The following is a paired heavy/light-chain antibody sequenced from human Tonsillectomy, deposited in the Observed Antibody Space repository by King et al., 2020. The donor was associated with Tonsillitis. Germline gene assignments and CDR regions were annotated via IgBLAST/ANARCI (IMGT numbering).Light chain of an antibody. V-gene: IGLV2-14*01. CDR1: SSDVGGYNY. CDR3: SSYTSSSTPRV. Sequence: QSALTQPASVSGSPGQSITISCTGTSSDVGGYNYVSWYQQHPGKAPKLMIYDVSNRPSGVSNRFSGSKSGNTASLTISGLQAEDEADYYCSSYTSSSTPRVFGTGTKVTVL. J-gene: IGLJ1*01. CDR2: DVS.
Heavy chain of an antibody. J-gene: IGHJ3*02. CDR2: ISGSGGST. D-gene: IGHD3-3*01. CDR3: AKDRGRFLEWLLISRSRSHAFDI. V-gene: IGHV3-23*01. CDR1: GFTFSSYA. Sequence: EVQLLESGGGLVQPGGSLRLSCAASGFTFSSYAMSWVRQAPGKGLEWVSAISGSGGSTYYADSVKGRFTISRDNSKNTLYLQMNSLRAEDTAVYYCAKDRGRFLEWLLISRSRSHAFDIWGQGTMVTVSS.